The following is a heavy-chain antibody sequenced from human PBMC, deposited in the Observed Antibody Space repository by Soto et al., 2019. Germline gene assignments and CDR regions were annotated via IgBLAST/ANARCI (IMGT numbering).Heavy chain of an antibody. J-gene: IGHJ6*03. D-gene: IGHD4-17*01. CDR3: AGGYGDYESYYYYYYMDV. V-gene: IGHV1-69*02. Sequence: QVQLVQSGAAVKKPGSSVKVSCKASGGTFSSYTISWVRQAPGQGLEWMGRIIPILGIANYAQKFQGRVTITADKSTSTAYMELSSLRSEDTAVYYCAGGYGDYESYYYYYYMDVWGKGTTVTVSS. CDR1: GGTFSSYT. CDR2: IIPILGIA.